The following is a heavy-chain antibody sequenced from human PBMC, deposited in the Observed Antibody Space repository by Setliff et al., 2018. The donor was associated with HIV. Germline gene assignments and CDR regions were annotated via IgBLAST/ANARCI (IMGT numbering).Heavy chain of an antibody. V-gene: IGHV1-2*06. CDR2: ISPNNGAA. J-gene: IGHJ3*01. Sequence: ASVQVSCKAIGYMILGYKMNWVRQAPGQGLEWIGRISPNNGAAEYAPKFQGRVSMTLDTSISTAYLEIPRLTSDDAAVYFCARPRVFDSFDVWGQGTKVTVS. CDR3: ARPRVFDSFDV. D-gene: IGHD6-6*01. CDR1: GYMILGYK.